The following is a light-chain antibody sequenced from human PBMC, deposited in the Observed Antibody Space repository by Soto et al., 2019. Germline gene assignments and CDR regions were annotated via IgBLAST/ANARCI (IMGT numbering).Light chain of an antibody. J-gene: IGKJ1*01. CDR2: GAS. Sequence: ETVLTQSPGTLSLSPGERATLSCRASQSVSSNYLAWYQHIPGQAPRLLIYGASTRATGIPDRFSGSGSGTDFTLPISRLEPEDFAVYYCQQFDRSLPPWTFGQGTKVE. V-gene: IGKV3-20*01. CDR1: QSVSSNY. CDR3: QQFDRSLPPWT.